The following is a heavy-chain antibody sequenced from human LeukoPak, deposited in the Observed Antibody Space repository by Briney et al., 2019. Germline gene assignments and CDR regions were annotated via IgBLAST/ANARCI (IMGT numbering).Heavy chain of an antibody. CDR1: GFTFSSYW. CDR3: ARDVAGPPQEAFDI. Sequence: GGSLRLSCAASGFTFSSYWMSWVRQAPGKGLEWVANIKQDGSEKYYVDSVTGRFTISRDNTKNSLYLQMNSLRADDTAVYYCARDVAGPPQEAFDIWGQGTMVTVSS. J-gene: IGHJ3*02. CDR2: IKQDGSEK. V-gene: IGHV3-7*01.